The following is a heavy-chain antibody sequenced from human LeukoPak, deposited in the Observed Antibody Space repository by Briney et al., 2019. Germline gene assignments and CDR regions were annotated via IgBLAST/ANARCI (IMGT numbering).Heavy chain of an antibody. V-gene: IGHV1-69*05. D-gene: IGHD3-10*01. CDR1: GGTFSSYA. J-gene: IGHJ5*02. Sequence: ASVKVSCKASGGTFSSYAISWVRQAPGQGLEWIGGIIPIFGTANYAQKFQGRVTITTDESTSTANMDLSSLISEDTAVYYCARVVTYYYGSGSLHRFDPWGQGSLVTVSS. CDR2: IIPIFGTA. CDR3: ARVVTYYYGSGSLHRFDP.